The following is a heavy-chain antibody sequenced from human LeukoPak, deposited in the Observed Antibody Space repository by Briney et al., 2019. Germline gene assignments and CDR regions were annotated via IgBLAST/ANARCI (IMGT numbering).Heavy chain of an antibody. CDR2: IYYSGST. D-gene: IGHD2-2*02. J-gene: IGHJ4*02. Sequence: SETLSLTCTVSGGSISSYYWSWIRQPPGKGLEWIGYIYYSGSTNYNPSLKSRVTISVDTSKNQFSLRLSSVTAADTAVYYCARDRGALGATVPAIFAVNFFDSWGQGTLGTVSS. CDR3: ARDRGALGATVPAIFAVNFFDS. V-gene: IGHV4-59*12. CDR1: GGSISSYY.